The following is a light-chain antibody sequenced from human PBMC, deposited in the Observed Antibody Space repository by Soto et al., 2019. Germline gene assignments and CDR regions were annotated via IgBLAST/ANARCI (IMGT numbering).Light chain of an antibody. CDR2: DVS. V-gene: IGLV2-11*01. J-gene: IGLJ1*01. CDR3: CSYAGSSYV. Sequence: QSALTQARSVSGSPGQSVTISCTGTSSDVGGYNYVSWYQQHPGKAPKLMIYDVSKRPSGVPDRFSGSKSGNTASLTISGLQAEDEADYYCCSYAGSSYVFGTGTKLIVL. CDR1: SSDVGGYNY.